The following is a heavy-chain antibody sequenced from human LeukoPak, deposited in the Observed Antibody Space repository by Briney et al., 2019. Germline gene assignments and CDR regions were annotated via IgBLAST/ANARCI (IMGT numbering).Heavy chain of an antibody. CDR2: IYPGDSDT. V-gene: IGHV5-51*01. CDR3: ARFTGIYGGQFDP. D-gene: IGHD4-23*01. J-gene: IGHJ5*02. Sequence: GESLKISCKGSGYSFTSYWIAWVRQLPGKGLEWMGIIYPGDSDTRYSPSFQGQVTISADKSISTAYLQWSSLKASDTAMYYCARFTGIYGGQFDPWGQGTLVTVSS. CDR1: GYSFTSYW.